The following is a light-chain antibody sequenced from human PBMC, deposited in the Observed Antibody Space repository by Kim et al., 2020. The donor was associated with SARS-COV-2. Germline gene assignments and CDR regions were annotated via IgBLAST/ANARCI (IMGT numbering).Light chain of an antibody. V-gene: IGKV1-12*01. CDR1: QGIASW. CDR3: QQSNNFPIT. Sequence: DVQMTQSPCSVSASVGDRVIITGRASQGIASWVAWYQQKPGKAPRLLVFAASALQDGVPSRFSGSGFGTHFTLTINSLQPEDFATYYCQQSNNFPITFGHGTRLEI. CDR2: AAS. J-gene: IGKJ5*01.